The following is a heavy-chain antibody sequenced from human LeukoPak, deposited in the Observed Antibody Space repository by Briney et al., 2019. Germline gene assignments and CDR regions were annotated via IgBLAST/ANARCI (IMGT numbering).Heavy chain of an antibody. V-gene: IGHV1-69*13. Sequence: GASVKVSCKASGYTFISYGINWVRQAPGQGLEWMGGIIPIFGTANYAQKFQGRVTITADESTSTAYMELSSLRSEDTAVYYCARGDYGMTTAEVYFDYWGQGTLVTVSS. CDR1: GYTFISYG. CDR2: IIPIFGTA. D-gene: IGHD4-17*01. CDR3: ARGDYGMTTAEVYFDY. J-gene: IGHJ4*02.